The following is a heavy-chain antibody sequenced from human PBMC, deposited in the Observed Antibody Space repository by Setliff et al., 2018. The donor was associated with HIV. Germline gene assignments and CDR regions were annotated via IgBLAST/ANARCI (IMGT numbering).Heavy chain of an antibody. CDR1: GGSISGSYY. CDR3: ARQGAVTGHSFDS. CDR2: AYFRGGT. Sequence: SETLSLTCAVSGGSISGSYYWAWIRQPPGKRLEWIGSAYFRGGTYNNPSLENRFSISIDTSENQISLKLYSVTAADTAIYYCARQGAVTGHSFDSWGPGALVTVSS. D-gene: IGHD6-19*01. V-gene: IGHV4-39*01. J-gene: IGHJ4*02.